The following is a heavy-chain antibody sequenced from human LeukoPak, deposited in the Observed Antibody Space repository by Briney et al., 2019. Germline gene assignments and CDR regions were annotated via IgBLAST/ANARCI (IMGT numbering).Heavy chain of an antibody. CDR1: GFDFSTYA. V-gene: IGHV3-23*01. CDR3: AKDGQSFNSMWDYLDS. J-gene: IGHJ4*02. D-gene: IGHD1-26*01. Sequence: GGSLRLSCAASGFDFSTYAMSWVRQAPGKGLEWVSGIGGGDTHYADSVKGRFTISRDNSKSTVELHMSSLRVQDTAVYYCAKDGQSFNSMWDYLDSWGRGTLVTVSS. CDR2: IGGGDT.